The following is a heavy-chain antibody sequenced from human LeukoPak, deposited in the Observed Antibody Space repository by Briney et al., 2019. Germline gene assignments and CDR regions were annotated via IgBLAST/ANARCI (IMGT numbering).Heavy chain of an antibody. CDR3: ARHGENEYVWGSYQPYYFDY. CDR1: GGSISSYY. D-gene: IGHD3-16*02. Sequence: SETLSLTCTVSGGSISSYYWSWIRQPPGKGLEWIGYIYYSGSTNYNPSLKSRVTISVDTSKNQFSLKLSSVTAADTAVYYCARHGENEYVWGSYQPYYFDYWGQGTLVTVSS. CDR2: IYYSGST. V-gene: IGHV4-59*08. J-gene: IGHJ4*02.